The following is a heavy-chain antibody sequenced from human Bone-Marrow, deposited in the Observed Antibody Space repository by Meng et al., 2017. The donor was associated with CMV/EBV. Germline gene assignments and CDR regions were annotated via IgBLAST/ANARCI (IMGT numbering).Heavy chain of an antibody. CDR1: GFTFSRYN. D-gene: IGHD4-11*01. Sequence: GESLKISCAASGFTFSRYNMNWVRQAPGKGLEWVSSISSSSTYIYHADSVKGRFTISRDNAKNSLYLQMNSLRAEDTAVYYCTRPPTVTDPRPSWGQGTLVTVSS. CDR3: TRPPTVTDPRPS. J-gene: IGHJ5*02. V-gene: IGHV3-21*01. CDR2: ISSSSTYI.